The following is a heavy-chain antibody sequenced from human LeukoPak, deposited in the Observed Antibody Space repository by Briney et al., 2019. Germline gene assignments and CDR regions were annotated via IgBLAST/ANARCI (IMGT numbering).Heavy chain of an antibody. J-gene: IGHJ4*02. Sequence: GGSLRLSCAASGFTFSSYSFNWVRQAPGKGLEWISYISTTGYTVYYADSAKGRFTVSRDNAKDSLYLQMNSLGVEDTAVYYCAKDSPAGDPFDYWGQGTLVTVSS. CDR2: ISTTGYTV. V-gene: IGHV3-48*04. CDR3: AKDSPAGDPFDY. CDR1: GFTFSSYS. D-gene: IGHD2-21*02.